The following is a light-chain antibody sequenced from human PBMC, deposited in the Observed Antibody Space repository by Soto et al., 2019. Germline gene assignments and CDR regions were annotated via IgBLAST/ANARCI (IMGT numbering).Light chain of an antibody. Sequence: QSALTQPASESGSPGQSITISCTGTSSDVGGNKYVSWYQQHPGKAPKLITYEVSNRPSVVSNRFSGSKSGNTASLTISGLQAEDEADYYCSSYTGSATLVVFGGGTKLTVL. CDR1: SSDVGGNKY. V-gene: IGLV2-14*01. CDR2: EVS. J-gene: IGLJ3*02. CDR3: SSYTGSATLVV.